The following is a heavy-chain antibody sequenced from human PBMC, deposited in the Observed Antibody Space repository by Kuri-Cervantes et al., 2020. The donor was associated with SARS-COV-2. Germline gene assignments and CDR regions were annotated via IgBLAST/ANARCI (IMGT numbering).Heavy chain of an antibody. CDR2: ISSSSSTI. D-gene: IGHD4-17*01. Sequence: GGSLRLSCAASGFTFSSYSMNWVRQAPGKGLEWVSYISSSSSTIYYADSVKGRFTISRDNAKNSLYLQTNSLRDEDTAVYYCASWRNFDYGDYANYYYYGMDVWGQGTTVTVSS. CDR1: GFTFSSYS. V-gene: IGHV3-48*02. J-gene: IGHJ6*02. CDR3: ASWRNFDYGDYANYYYYGMDV.